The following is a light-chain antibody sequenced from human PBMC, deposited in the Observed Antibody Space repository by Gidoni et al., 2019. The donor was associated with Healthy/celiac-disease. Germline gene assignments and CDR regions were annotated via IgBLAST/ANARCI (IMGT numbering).Light chain of an antibody. CDR3: MQALQTPT. CDR1: QSLLHSNGYNY. V-gene: IGKV2-28*01. CDR2: LGS. Sequence: DIVMTQSPLSLPVTPGEPASISCRSSQSLLHSNGYNYLDWYLQKPGQSPQLLIYLGSNRASGVPDRFSGSGSCTDFTLKISRVEAEDVGVYYCMQALQTPTFGGXTKVEIK. J-gene: IGKJ4*01.